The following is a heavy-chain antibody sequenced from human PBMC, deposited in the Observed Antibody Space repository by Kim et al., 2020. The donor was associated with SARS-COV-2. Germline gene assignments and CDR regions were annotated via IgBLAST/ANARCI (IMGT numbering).Heavy chain of an antibody. CDR1: GGSISSSSYY. CDR2: IYYSGST. J-gene: IGHJ4*02. D-gene: IGHD3-10*01. V-gene: IGHV4-39*01. CDR3: ARHPANYYGSGSYRRGVSMYYFDY. Sequence: SETLSLTCTVSGGSISSSSYYWGWIRQPPGKGLEWIGSIYYSGSTYYNPSLKSRVTISVDTSKNQFSLKLSSVTAADTAVYYCARHPANYYGSGSYRRGVSMYYFDYWGQGTLVTVSS.